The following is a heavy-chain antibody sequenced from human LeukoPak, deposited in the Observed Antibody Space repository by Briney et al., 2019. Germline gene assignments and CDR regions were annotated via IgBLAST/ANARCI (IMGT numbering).Heavy chain of an antibody. CDR3: ARVYRLYDSSGYYTSSGAFDI. V-gene: IGHV3-53*01. CDR2: IYGVGST. D-gene: IGHD3-22*01. Sequence: GGSLRLSCAASGFTVSSNYMSWVRQAPGKGLEWVSVIYGVGSTYYADSVKGRFTISRDNSKNTLYLQMNSLRAEDTAVYYCARVYRLYDSSGYYTSSGAFDIWGQGTMVTVFS. CDR1: GFTVSSNY. J-gene: IGHJ3*02.